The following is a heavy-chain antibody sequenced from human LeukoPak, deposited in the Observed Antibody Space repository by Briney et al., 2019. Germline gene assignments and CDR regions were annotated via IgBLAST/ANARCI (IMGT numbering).Heavy chain of an antibody. CDR3: ARADVLIGSGFYFDY. Sequence: SETLSLTCTVSGGSISSYYWSWIRQPPGKGLEWIGYIYYSGSTNYNPSLKSRVTISVDTSKNQFSLKLSSVTAADTAVYYCARADVLIGSGFYFDYWGQGTLVTVSS. D-gene: IGHD6-19*01. CDR2: IYYSGST. V-gene: IGHV4-59*01. J-gene: IGHJ4*02. CDR1: GGSISSYY.